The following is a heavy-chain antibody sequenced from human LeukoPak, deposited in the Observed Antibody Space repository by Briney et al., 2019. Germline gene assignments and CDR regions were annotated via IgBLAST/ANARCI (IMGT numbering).Heavy chain of an antibody. V-gene: IGHV4-59*01. J-gene: IGHJ6*03. CDR3: ARLSSSWYYYYYYYMDV. D-gene: IGHD6-13*01. CDR1: GGSISSYY. Sequence: PSETLSLTCTVSGGSISSYYWSWIRQPPGKGLEWIGYIYYSGSTNYNPSLKSRVTISVDTSKNQFSLKLSSVTAADTAVYYCARLSSSWYYYYYYYMDVWGKRTTVTVSS. CDR2: IYYSGST.